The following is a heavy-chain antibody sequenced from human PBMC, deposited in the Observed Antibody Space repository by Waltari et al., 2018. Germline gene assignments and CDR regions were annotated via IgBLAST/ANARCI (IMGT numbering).Heavy chain of an antibody. V-gene: IGHV3-9*01. Sequence: EVQLVESGGGLVQPGRSLRLSCVASGFTLDDYVIHWVRQAPGKGLEWVSGVKWISGNVGYADSVRGRFAMSRDNAKNTLYLEMNSLRPEDTALYYCARDFCSGSSCHYYFYGMDVWGQGTTVTVSS. D-gene: IGHD2-15*01. CDR3: ARDFCSGSSCHYYFYGMDV. J-gene: IGHJ6*02. CDR1: GFTLDDYV. CDR2: VKWISGNV.